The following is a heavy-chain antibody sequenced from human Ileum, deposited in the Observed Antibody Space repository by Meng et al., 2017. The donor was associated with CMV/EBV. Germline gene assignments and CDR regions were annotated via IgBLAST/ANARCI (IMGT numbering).Heavy chain of an antibody. CDR2: FTPMLGTA. CDR3: ATGPYSGGGHSDH. Sequence: KASGGIFRTYKISWVRQAPGQGLEWLGRFTPMLGTANSAPKFQGRVSMTADESTSTAYMELNSLRSDDTAVYYCATGPYSGGGHSDHWGQGTLVTVSS. J-gene: IGHJ4*02. CDR1: GGIFRTYK. D-gene: IGHD2-15*01. V-gene: IGHV1-69*08.